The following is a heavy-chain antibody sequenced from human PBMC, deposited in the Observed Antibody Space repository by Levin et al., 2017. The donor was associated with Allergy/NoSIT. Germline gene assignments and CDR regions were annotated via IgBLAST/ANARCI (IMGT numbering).Heavy chain of an antibody. CDR2: IDPSDSYT. V-gene: IGHV5-10-1*01. CDR1: GYSFTSYW. CDR3: ARAGYDILTGYTVFYY. D-gene: IGHD3-9*01. Sequence: GGSLRLSCKGSGYSFTSYWISWVRQMPGKGLEWMGRIDPSDSYTNYSPSFQGHVTISADKSISTAYLQWSSLKASDTAMYYCARAGYDILTGYTVFYYWGQGTLVTVSS. J-gene: IGHJ4*02.